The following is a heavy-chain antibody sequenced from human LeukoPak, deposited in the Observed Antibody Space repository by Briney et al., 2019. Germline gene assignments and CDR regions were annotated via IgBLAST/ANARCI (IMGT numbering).Heavy chain of an antibody. CDR1: GGSISSGDYY. CDR2: MHYGGST. Sequence: KSSETLSLTCTVSGGSISSGDYYWSWIRQPPGKGLEWIGYMHYGGSTYYNPSLKSRVTISVDTSKNQFSLKLSSVTAADTAVYYCARVRVVPAATVDYWGQGTLVTVSS. CDR3: ARVRVVPAATVDY. J-gene: IGHJ4*02. D-gene: IGHD2-2*01. V-gene: IGHV4-30-4*08.